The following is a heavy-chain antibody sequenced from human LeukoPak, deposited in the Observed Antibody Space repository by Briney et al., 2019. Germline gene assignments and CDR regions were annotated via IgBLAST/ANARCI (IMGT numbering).Heavy chain of an antibody. CDR2: IYPGDSDT. CDR1: GYSFTSYW. J-gene: IGHJ3*02. D-gene: IGHD1-26*01. V-gene: IGHV5-51*01. CDR3: ARPLLSGSYSEGAFDI. Sequence: GESLKISCKGSGYSFTSYWIGWVRQMPGKGLEWMGIIYPGDSDTRYSPSFQGQVTISADKSISTAYLQWSSLKASGTAMYYCARPLLSGSYSEGAFDIWGQGTMVTVPS.